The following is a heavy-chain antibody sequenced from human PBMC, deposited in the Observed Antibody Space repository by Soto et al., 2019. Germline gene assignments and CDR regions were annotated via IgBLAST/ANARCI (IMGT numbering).Heavy chain of an antibody. Sequence: QVQLVQSGAEVKKPGSSVKVSCKASGGTFSRYAISWVRQAPGQGLEWMGGIIPIFGTANYAQKFQGRVTITADESTSTAYMELSSLRSEDTAVYYCARQGAALRDYYYGMDVWGQGTTVIVSS. D-gene: IGHD6-25*01. CDR2: IIPIFGTA. V-gene: IGHV1-69*12. CDR3: ARQGAALRDYYYGMDV. J-gene: IGHJ6*02. CDR1: GGTFSRYA.